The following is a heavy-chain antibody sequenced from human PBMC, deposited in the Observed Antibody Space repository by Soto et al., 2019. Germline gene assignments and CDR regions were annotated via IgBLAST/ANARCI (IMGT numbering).Heavy chain of an antibody. CDR1: GYTFTSYS. CDR2: ISAYNGNT. D-gene: IGHD5-18*01. J-gene: IGHJ4*02. V-gene: IGHV1-18*01. Sequence: QVQLVQSGAEVKKPGASVKVSCKASGYTFTSYSISWVRQAPGQGLEWMGWISAYNGNTYHARKLQRXVTMTTDTSTSTAYMELRSLRSDDTAVYYCARDVGYGLIDYWGQGTLVTVSS. CDR3: ARDVGYGLIDY.